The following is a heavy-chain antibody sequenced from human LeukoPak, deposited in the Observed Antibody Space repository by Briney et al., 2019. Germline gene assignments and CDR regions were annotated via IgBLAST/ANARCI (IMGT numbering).Heavy chain of an antibody. Sequence: GGSLRLSCAASGFILSSYVMHWARQAPGKGLEWVAVISYDGSNKYYADPVTGRFTISRDNSKNTLYPQMNSLRAEDTAVYYCARGWSSRGDYWGQGTLVTVSS. CDR1: GFILSSYV. J-gene: IGHJ4*02. D-gene: IGHD2-2*01. CDR3: ARGWSSRGDY. CDR2: ISYDGSNK. V-gene: IGHV3-30-3*01.